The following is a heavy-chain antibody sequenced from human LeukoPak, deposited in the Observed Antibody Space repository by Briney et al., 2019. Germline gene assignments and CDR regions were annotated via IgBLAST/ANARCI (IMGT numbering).Heavy chain of an antibody. V-gene: IGHV3-48*02. CDR2: IRSSGSPI. CDR1: GFTFSGYS. Sequence: PGGSLRLSCAASGFTFSGYSMNWVRQAPGKGLEWVSYIRSSGSPIYYADSVKGRFTISRDNAKNSVYLQMISLRDEDTVVYYCARGEGDYWGQGTLVTVSS. D-gene: IGHD1-26*01. J-gene: IGHJ4*02. CDR3: ARGEGDY.